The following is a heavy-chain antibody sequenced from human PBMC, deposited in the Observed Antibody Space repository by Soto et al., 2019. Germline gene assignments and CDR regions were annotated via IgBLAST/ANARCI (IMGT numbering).Heavy chain of an antibody. CDR2: ISTYNGNT. CDR1: GYTFTSYG. CDR3: ARGMVRGVGSDY. D-gene: IGHD3-10*01. J-gene: IGHJ4*02. Sequence: QVQLAQSGAEVKKPGASVKVSCKASGYTFTSYGISWVRQAPGQGLEWMGWISTYNGNTKYAQKLQGRVTMTTDTSTSTACTELRSLRSDESAEFYGARGMVRGVGSDYWGQGTLVTVSS. V-gene: IGHV1-18*01.